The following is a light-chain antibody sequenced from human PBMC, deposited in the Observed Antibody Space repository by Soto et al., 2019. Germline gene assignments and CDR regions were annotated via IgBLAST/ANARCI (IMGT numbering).Light chain of an antibody. CDR1: QSVSSSS. Sequence: DIVLTQSPGTLSLSPGERATLSCRASQSVSSSSLAWYQHKPGQAPRLLIYGASSRATGIPDRFSGSGSGTDFSLTISRLQHEDFAVYYCLQFDNSPLYTFGQGTKLEIK. CDR3: LQFDNSPLYT. CDR2: GAS. J-gene: IGKJ2*01. V-gene: IGKV3-20*01.